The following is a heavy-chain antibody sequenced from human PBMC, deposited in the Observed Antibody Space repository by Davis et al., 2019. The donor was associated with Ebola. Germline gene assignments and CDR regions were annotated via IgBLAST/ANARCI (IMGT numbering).Heavy chain of an antibody. D-gene: IGHD2-21*01. J-gene: IGHJ4*02. V-gene: IGHV4-34*01. CDR1: GGSFSGYY. Sequence: ETLSLTCAVYGGSFSGYYWSWIRQPPGKGLEWIGEINHSGLTNYNPSLKSRLTMSLDTSKNQFSLKLSSVTAADTAVYYCARGPSGYCYSWGQGTLVTVSS. CDR2: INHSGLT. CDR3: ARGPSGYCYS.